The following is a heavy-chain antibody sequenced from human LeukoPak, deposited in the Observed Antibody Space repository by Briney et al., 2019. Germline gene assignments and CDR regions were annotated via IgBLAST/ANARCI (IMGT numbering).Heavy chain of an antibody. CDR3: AKETHQSSGWPQDY. CDR2: ITGSDGST. J-gene: IGHJ4*02. Sequence: PGGSLRLSCAASGFTFSSYAMMWVRQAPGKGLECVSSITGSDGSTFYADSVRGRFTISRDNSKNTLYLQINSLRAEDTAVYYCAKETHQSSGWPQDYWGQGTLVTVSS. D-gene: IGHD6-19*01. V-gene: IGHV3-23*01. CDR1: GFTFSSYA.